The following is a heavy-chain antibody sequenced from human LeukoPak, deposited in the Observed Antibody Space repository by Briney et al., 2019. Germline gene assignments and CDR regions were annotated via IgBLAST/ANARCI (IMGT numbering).Heavy chain of an antibody. CDR1: GYTLTELS. CDR2: FDPEDGET. Sequence: ASVKVSCKVSGYTLTELSMHWVRQAPGKGLEWMGGFDPEDGETIYAQKFQGRVTMTEDTSTDTAYMELSSLRSEDTAVYYCATVIAAAGTGVQFDYWGQGTLVTVSS. D-gene: IGHD6-13*01. CDR3: ATVIAAAGTGVQFDY. J-gene: IGHJ4*02. V-gene: IGHV1-24*01.